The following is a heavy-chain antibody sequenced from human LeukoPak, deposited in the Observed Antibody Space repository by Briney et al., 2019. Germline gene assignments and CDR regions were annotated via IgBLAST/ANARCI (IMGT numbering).Heavy chain of an antibody. J-gene: IGHJ5*02. Sequence: PSETLSLTCAVYGGSFIGYYWSWIRQPPGKGLEWIGEINHSGSTNYSPSLKSRVTISVDTSKNQFSLKLGSVTAADTAVYYCARGSCSSTSCGRNWFDPWGQGTLVTVSS. CDR2: INHSGST. CDR1: GGSFIGYY. D-gene: IGHD2-2*01. V-gene: IGHV4-34*01. CDR3: ARGSCSSTSCGRNWFDP.